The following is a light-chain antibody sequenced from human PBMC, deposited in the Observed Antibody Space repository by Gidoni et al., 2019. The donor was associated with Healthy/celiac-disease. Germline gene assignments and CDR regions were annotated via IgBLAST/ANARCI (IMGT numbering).Light chain of an antibody. CDR3: QQYGSSPPFT. CDR2: GAS. J-gene: IGKJ3*01. CDR1: QSVSSSY. V-gene: IGKV3-20*01. Sequence: DIVLTQSPGTLSLSPGERATLSCRASQSVSSSYLAWYQQKPGQAHRLLIYGASSRATGIQDRFSGSGSGTDFTLTISRLEPEDFAVYYCQQYGSSPPFTFGPGTKVDIK.